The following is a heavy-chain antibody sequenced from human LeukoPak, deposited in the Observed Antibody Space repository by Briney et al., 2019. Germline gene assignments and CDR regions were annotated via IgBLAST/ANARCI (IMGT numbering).Heavy chain of an antibody. CDR1: GYSISSGYY. CDR2: IYHSGST. V-gene: IGHV4-38-2*02. CDR3: AREPTYYYDSSGYVDY. D-gene: IGHD3-22*01. J-gene: IGHJ4*02. Sequence: SETLSLTCTVSGYSISSGYYWGWIRQPPGKGLEWIGSIYHSGSTYYNPSLKSRVTISVDTSKNQFSLKLSSVTAADTAVYYCAREPTYYYDSSGYVDYWGQGTLVTVSS.